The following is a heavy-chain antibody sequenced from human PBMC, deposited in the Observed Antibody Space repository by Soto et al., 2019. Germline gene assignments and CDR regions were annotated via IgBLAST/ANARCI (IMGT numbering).Heavy chain of an antibody. J-gene: IGHJ4*02. CDR3: ARYDVVANYFHY. Sequence: KPSETLSLTCIVSGPSITSDYWSWVRQPPGKGLEWIGYISYRGNTKYNPSLKSRVAISADTSKNEFSLKLTSVTAADTAVYYCARYDVVANYFHYWGQGTRGTVSS. D-gene: IGHD2-21*01. CDR2: ISYRGNT. CDR1: GPSITSDY. V-gene: IGHV4-59*01.